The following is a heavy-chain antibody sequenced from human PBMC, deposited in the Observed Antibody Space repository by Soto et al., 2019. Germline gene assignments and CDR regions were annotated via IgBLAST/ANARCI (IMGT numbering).Heavy chain of an antibody. CDR3: AKGLPTVIVVATHFDY. J-gene: IGHJ4*01. CDR1: GFAFSNYA. Sequence: GGSLRLSCAASGFAFSNYAMSWVRQAPGKGLEWVSAISGSGGSTYYADSVKGRFTISRDNSKNTLSLQMNSLRAEDTAVYYCAKGLPTVIVVATHFDYWGHGTLVTVSS. D-gene: IGHD3-22*01. CDR2: ISGSGGST. V-gene: IGHV3-23*01.